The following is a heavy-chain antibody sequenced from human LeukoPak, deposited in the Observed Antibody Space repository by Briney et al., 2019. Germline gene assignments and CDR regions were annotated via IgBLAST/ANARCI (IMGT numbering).Heavy chain of an antibody. D-gene: IGHD2-2*02. CDR3: ARDIYGWFDP. J-gene: IGHJ5*02. V-gene: IGHV4-39*07. Sequence: SETLSLTCTVSGGSISSSSYYWGWIRQPPGKGLEWIGSIYYSGSTYYNPSLKSRVTISVGTSKNQFSLKLSSVTAADTAVYYCARDIYGWFDPWGQGTPVTVSS. CDR1: GGSISSSSYY. CDR2: IYYSGST.